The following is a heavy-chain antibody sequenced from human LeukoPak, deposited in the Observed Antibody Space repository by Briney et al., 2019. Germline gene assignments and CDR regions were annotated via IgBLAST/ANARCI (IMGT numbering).Heavy chain of an antibody. CDR3: ARANNDFWSGYPIDY. J-gene: IGHJ4*02. CDR2: ISAYNDNT. Sequence: ASVKVSCKASGYTFTSYGISWVRQAPGQGLEWMGWISAYNDNTNYAQKLQGRVTMTTDTSTSTAYMELRSLRSDDTAVYYCARANNDFWSGYPIDYWGQGTLVTVSS. D-gene: IGHD3-3*01. V-gene: IGHV1-18*01. CDR1: GYTFTSYG.